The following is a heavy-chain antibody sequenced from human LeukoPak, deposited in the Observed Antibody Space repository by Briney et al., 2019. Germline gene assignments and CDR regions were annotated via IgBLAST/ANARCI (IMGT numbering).Heavy chain of an antibody. Sequence: PSETLSLTCTVSGGSISSSSYYWSWIRQPAGKGLEWIGRIHSSGNINYNASLKSRLSMSVDSSKNQFTLRLSSMTAADTAVYYCAGQRDNLSWFDPWGQGTPVTVSS. CDR2: IHSSGNI. J-gene: IGHJ5*02. D-gene: IGHD1-1*01. CDR1: GGSISSSSYY. CDR3: AGQRDNLSWFDP. V-gene: IGHV4-61*02.